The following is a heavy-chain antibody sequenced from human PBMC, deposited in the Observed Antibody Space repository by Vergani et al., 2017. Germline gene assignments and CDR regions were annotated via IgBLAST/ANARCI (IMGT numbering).Heavy chain of an antibody. CDR2: IYTSGST. Sequence: QVQLQESGPGLVKPSQTLSLTCTVSGGSISSGSYYWSWIRQPAGKGLEWIGRIYTSGSTDYNPSLKSRVTISVDTSKNQFSLKLSSVTAADTAVYYCATGIAAAGTIGFDPWGQGTLVTVSS. D-gene: IGHD6-13*01. CDR1: GGSISSGSYY. CDR3: ATGIAAAGTIGFDP. J-gene: IGHJ5*02. V-gene: IGHV4-61*02.